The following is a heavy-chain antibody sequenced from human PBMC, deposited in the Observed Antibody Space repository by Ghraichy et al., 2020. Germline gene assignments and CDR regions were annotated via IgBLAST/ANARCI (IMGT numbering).Heavy chain of an antibody. J-gene: IGHJ6*02. CDR3: ARDRSGGRWITNYYYYGMDV. Sequence: ASVKVSCKASGYTFTSYYMHWVRQAPGQGLEWMGIINPSGGSTSYAQKFQGRVTMTRDTSTSTVYMELSSLRSEDTAVYYCARDRSGGRWITNYYYYGMDVWGQGTTVTVSS. CDR2: INPSGGST. CDR1: GYTFTSYY. V-gene: IGHV1-46*03. D-gene: IGHD1-26*01.